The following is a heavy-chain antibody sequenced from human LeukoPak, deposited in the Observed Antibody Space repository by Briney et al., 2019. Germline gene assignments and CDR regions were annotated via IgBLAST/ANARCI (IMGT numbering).Heavy chain of an antibody. D-gene: IGHD4-17*01. Sequence: SETLSLTCAVYGGSFSGYYWSWIRQPPGKGLEWIGEINHSGSTNYNPSLKSRVTMSVDTSKNQFSLKLSSVTAADTAVYYCARTDYAFAWFDPWGQGTLVTVSS. CDR3: ARTDYAFAWFDP. V-gene: IGHV4-34*01. CDR2: INHSGST. CDR1: GGSFSGYY. J-gene: IGHJ5*02.